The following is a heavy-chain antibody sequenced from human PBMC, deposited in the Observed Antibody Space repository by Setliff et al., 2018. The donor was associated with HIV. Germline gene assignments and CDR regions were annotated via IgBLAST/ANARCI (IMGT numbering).Heavy chain of an antibody. CDR2: IYTDGST. CDR1: GGSISSGTYY. CDR3: AMLDTSDYFRNNWFDS. V-gene: IGHV4-61*09. J-gene: IGHJ5*01. D-gene: IGHD3-22*01. Sequence: PSETLSLTCIVSGGSISSGTYYWSWIRQPAGKGLEWIGHIYTDGSTNFNPSLRSRVTISADTPKNQLSLKLTSVTAADTAVYYCAMLDTSDYFRNNWFDSWGQGTLVTVSS.